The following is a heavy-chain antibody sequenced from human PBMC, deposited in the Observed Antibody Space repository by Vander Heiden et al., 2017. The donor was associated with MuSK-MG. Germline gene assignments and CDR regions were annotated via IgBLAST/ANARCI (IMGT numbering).Heavy chain of an antibody. V-gene: IGHV3-30*02. CDR2: IRYDGSNK. Sequence: QVQLVESGGGVVQPGGSLRLSCAASGFTFSSYGMHWVRQAPGKGLEWVAFIRYDGSNKYYADSGKGRFTISRDNSKNTLYLQMNSLRAEDTAVYYCAKDLYCSSTRCPQRGWGQGTLVTVSS. CDR3: AKDLYCSSTRCPQRG. CDR1: GFTFSSYG. J-gene: IGHJ3*01. D-gene: IGHD2-2*01.